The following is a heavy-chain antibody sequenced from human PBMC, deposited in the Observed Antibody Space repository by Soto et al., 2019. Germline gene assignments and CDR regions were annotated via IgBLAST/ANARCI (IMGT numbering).Heavy chain of an antibody. V-gene: IGHV1-18*01. CDR1: GYIFSNYG. Sequence: QVHLVQSGAEVKKPGASVKVSCKASGYIFSNYGISWVRQSPGQGLEWMGWISTYNANTYYAQKFQGRVTMTTDTSTRTAYMELRSLRSDDTAVFYCARERDGSSWSSAESLQYWGQGNLVTVSS. J-gene: IGHJ1*01. CDR3: ARERDGSSWSSAESLQY. CDR2: ISTYNANT. D-gene: IGHD6-13*01.